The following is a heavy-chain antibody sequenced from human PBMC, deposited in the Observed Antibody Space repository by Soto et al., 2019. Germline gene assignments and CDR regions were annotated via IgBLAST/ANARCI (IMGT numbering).Heavy chain of an antibody. V-gene: IGHV3-23*01. CDR2: ISGSGGST. CDR3: AKFPGGLPVGDY. CDR1: GFTFSSYA. D-gene: IGHD1-26*01. Sequence: LRLSCAASGFTFSSYAMSWVRQAPGKGLEWVSAISGSGGSTYYADSVKGRFTISRDNSKNTLYLQMNSLRAEDTAVYYCAKFPGGLPVGDYWGQGTLVTVSS. J-gene: IGHJ4*02.